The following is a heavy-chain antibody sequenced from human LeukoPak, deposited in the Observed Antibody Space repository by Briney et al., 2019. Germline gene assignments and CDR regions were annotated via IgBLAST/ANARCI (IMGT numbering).Heavy chain of an antibody. D-gene: IGHD3-22*01. CDR1: GDSISSSSYY. V-gene: IGHV4-39*01. J-gene: IGHJ4*02. CDR2: IYYSGST. Sequence: PSETLSLTCTVSGDSISSSSYYWGWIRQPPGKGLEWIGSIYYSGSTYYNPSLKSRVTISVDTSKNQFSLKLSSVTAADTAVYYCARLPSSGYYFDYWGQGTLVTVSS. CDR3: ARLPSSGYYFDY.